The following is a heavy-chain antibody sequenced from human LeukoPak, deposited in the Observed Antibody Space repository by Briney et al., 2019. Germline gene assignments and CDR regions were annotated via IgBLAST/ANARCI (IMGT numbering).Heavy chain of an antibody. CDR2: ISAYNGNT. J-gene: IGHJ4*02. CDR3: ARDGKGYYYDSSGYYYRY. D-gene: IGHD3-22*01. CDR1: GYTFTSYG. Sequence: VASVKVSCKASGYTFTSYGISWVRQAPGQGLEWMGWISAYNGNTNYAQKLQGRVTMTTDTSTSTAYMELRSLRSDDTAVYYCARDGKGYYYDSSGYYYRYWGQGTLVTVSS. V-gene: IGHV1-18*01.